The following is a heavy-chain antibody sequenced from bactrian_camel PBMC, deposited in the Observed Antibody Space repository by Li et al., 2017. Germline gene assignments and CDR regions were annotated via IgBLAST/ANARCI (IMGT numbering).Heavy chain of an antibody. D-gene: IGHD4*01. J-gene: IGHJ4*01. Sequence: HVQLVESGGGSVQRGGSLRLSCETPPYAYSNYCLAWFRQAPGKEHEGVAAIDTDGRTSYAGSVKGRFTISKGNAKDTLSLQMNSLTPEDTAMYYCAAGPSMATIESYWGQGTQVTVS. CDR1: PYAYSNYC. CDR3: AAGPSMATIESY. V-gene: IGHV3S26*01. CDR2: IDTDGRT.